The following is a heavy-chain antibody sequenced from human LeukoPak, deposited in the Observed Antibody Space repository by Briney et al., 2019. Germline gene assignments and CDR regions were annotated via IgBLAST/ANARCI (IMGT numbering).Heavy chain of an antibody. CDR1: GFTFSSYW. D-gene: IGHD2-2*01. CDR2: INTDGSST. Sequence: QTGGSLRLSCAVSGFTFSSYWMHWVRQVPGKGLVWVSRINTDGSSTSYADSVKGRFTISRDNAKNTLYLQMNSLRAEDTAVYFCTRVGYCATTSCRTAFDIWGQGTMVTVSS. J-gene: IGHJ3*02. V-gene: IGHV3-74*01. CDR3: TRVGYCATTSCRTAFDI.